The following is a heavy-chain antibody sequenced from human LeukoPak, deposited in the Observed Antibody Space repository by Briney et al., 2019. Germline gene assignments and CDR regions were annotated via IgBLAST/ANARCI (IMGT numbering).Heavy chain of an antibody. CDR2: IWYDGSNK. CDR3: ATATYSSGWY. D-gene: IGHD6-19*01. J-gene: IGHJ4*02. Sequence: PGGSLRLSCAASGFTFSSYGMHWVRQARGKGLEWVAVIWYDGSNKYYADSVKGRFTISRDNSKNPLYLQMNSLRAEDTAVYYCATATYSSGWYWGQGTLVTVSS. V-gene: IGHV3-33*08. CDR1: GFTFSSYG.